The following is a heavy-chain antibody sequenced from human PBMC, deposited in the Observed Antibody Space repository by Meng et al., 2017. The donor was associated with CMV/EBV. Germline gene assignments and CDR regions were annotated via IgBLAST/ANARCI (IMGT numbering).Heavy chain of an antibody. Sequence: GESLKISCAASGFTFSSYWMSWVRQAPGKGLEWVANIKQDGSEKYYVDSVKGRFTISRDNAKNSLYLQMNSLGAEDTAVYYCARDIMYLDYWGQGTLVTVSS. CDR3: ARDIMYLDY. J-gene: IGHJ4*02. D-gene: IGHD3-16*01. V-gene: IGHV3-7*01. CDR2: IKQDGSEK. CDR1: GFTFSSYW.